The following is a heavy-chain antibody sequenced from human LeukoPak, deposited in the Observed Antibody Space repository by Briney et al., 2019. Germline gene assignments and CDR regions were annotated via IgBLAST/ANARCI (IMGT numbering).Heavy chain of an antibody. V-gene: IGHV1-2*02. CDR3: ARGTVSWVRPYPFPGFAY. CDR1: GYTFTGYY. D-gene: IGHD3-10*01. J-gene: IGHJ4*02. CDR2: INPNSGGT. Sequence: GASVKVSCKASGYTFTGYYMHWVRQAPGQGLEWMGWINPNSGGTNYAQKFQGRVTMTRDTSISTAYMELSRLRSDDTAVYYCARGTVSWVRPYPFPGFAYWGQGTRVPVSA.